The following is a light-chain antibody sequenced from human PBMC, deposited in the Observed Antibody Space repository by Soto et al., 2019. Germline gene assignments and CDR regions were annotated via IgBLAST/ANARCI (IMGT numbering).Light chain of an antibody. J-gene: IGKJ1*01. V-gene: IGKV3-15*01. CDR3: HQYHNWPRA. CDR2: GAS. CDR1: QSVSTN. Sequence: ETVMTQSPATLSVSPGERAIVSCRASQSVSTNLAWFQQKPGQAPSLLIYGASIRATDIPARFSGSGSGTEFTLTISGLQSEDFAVYYCHQYHNWPRAFGQGTKVDIK.